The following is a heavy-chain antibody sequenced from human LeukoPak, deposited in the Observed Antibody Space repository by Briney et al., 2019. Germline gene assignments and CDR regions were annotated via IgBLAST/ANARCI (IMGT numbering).Heavy chain of an antibody. D-gene: IGHD6-19*01. J-gene: IGHJ4*02. CDR2: IYHSGST. V-gene: IGHV4-38-2*02. Sequence: SETLSLTCTVSGYSISSGYYWGWIRQPPGKGLEWIGSIYHSGSTYYNPSLKSRVTISVDTSKNQFSLKLSSVTAADTAVYYCARTHSSGWYPFDYWGQGTLVTVSS. CDR1: GYSISSGYY. CDR3: ARTHSSGWYPFDY.